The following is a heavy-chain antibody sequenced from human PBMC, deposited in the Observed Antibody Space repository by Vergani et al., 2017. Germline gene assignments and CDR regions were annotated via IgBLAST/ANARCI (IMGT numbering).Heavy chain of an antibody. CDR1: GGSISSGSYY. D-gene: IGHD6-19*01. Sequence: QVQLQESGPGLVKPSQTLSLTCTVSGGSISSGSYYWSWIRQPAGKGLEWIGRIYTSGSTNYNPSLKSRVTISVDTSKNQFSLKLSSVTAADTAVYYCARAARYSSGWYGLGYWGQGTLVTVSS. CDR3: ARAARYSSGWYGLGY. V-gene: IGHV4-61*02. CDR2: IYTSGST. J-gene: IGHJ4*02.